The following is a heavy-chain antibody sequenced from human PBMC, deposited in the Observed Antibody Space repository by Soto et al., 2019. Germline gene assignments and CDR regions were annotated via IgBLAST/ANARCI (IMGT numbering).Heavy chain of an antibody. CDR2: IYYSGGT. V-gene: IGHV4-30-4*01. Sequence: QVQLQESGPGLVKPSQTLSLTCTVSGGSISSGDYYWSWIRQPPGKGLEWIGYIYYSGGTYYHPPPKGRVTISVDTSKNQFSLKLSSVTAADTAVYYCARVGGFGATTIDYWGQGTLVTVSS. D-gene: IGHD3-10*01. J-gene: IGHJ4*02. CDR3: ARVGGFGATTIDY. CDR1: GGSISSGDYY.